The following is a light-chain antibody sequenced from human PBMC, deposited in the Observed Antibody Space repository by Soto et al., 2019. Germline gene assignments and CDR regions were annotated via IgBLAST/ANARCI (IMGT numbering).Light chain of an antibody. CDR3: QQRSIWPPT. CDR2: DAS. Sequence: ETVLTQSPGTLSLSPGERATLSCRASQNVNTYLVWYQHKPGQAPRLLIYDASNRAAGIPARFSGSGSGTDFTLTISSLEPEDFAVYYCQQRSIWPPTFGQGTKLEIK. J-gene: IGKJ2*01. CDR1: QNVNTY. V-gene: IGKV3-11*01.